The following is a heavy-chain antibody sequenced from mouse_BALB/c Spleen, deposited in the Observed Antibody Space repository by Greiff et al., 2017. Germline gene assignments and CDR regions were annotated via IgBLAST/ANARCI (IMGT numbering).Heavy chain of an antibody. CDR3: ARYYYYGSSYKDYAMDY. CDR2: ISYSGST. D-gene: IGHD1-1*01. Sequence: EVQLVESGPGLVKPSQSLSLTCTVTGYSITSDYAWNWIRQFPGNKLEWMGYISYSGSTSYNPSLKSRISITRDTSKNQFFLQLNSVTTEDTATYYCARYYYYGSSYKDYAMDYWGQGTSVTVSS. V-gene: IGHV3-2*02. J-gene: IGHJ4*01. CDR1: GYSITSDYA.